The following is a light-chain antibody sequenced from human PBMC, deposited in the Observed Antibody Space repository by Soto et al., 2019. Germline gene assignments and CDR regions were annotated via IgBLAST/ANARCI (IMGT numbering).Light chain of an antibody. CDR1: QSVSSY. V-gene: IGKV3-11*01. Sequence: EIVLTQSPATLSLSPGERATLSCRTSQSVSSYFAWYQQKPGRAPRLLIYDASNRATGIPARFIGGGSGTDFTLTISSLEPEDCAVYYCQQRSNWPITFGQGTRLEIK. CDR3: QQRSNWPIT. CDR2: DAS. J-gene: IGKJ5*01.